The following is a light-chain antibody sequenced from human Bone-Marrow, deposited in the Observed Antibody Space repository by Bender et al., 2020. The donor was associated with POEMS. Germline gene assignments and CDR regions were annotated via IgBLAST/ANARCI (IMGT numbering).Light chain of an antibody. Sequence: QSVLTQPPSASGTPGQRVTISCSGSSSNIATNSVNWFQHLPGAAPKLLIYGEDQRPSGVPDRFSGSKSGTSASLAITGLQAEDEGDYYCQSYDNSLGGWVFGGGTKLTVL. CDR2: GED. J-gene: IGLJ3*02. CDR1: SSNIATNS. V-gene: IGLV1-44*01. CDR3: QSYDNSLGGWV.